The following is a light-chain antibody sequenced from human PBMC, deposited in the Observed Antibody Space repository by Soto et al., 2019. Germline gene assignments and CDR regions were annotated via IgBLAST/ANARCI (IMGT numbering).Light chain of an antibody. CDR3: DQANSDTRT. Sequence: DIQMTQSPSTLSASVGDRVTITCRASHSISGWLAWYQQKPGKAPNLLIYKASTLESGVPSRFSGSGSGTEFTLTISSLKPDDFATYYCDQANSDTRTIGRGT. CDR2: KAS. V-gene: IGKV1-5*03. CDR1: HSISGW. J-gene: IGKJ4*01.